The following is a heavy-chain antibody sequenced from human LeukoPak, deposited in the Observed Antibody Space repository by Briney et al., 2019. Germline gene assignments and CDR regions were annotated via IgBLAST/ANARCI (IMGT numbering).Heavy chain of an antibody. CDR1: GFTFSSYA. V-gene: IGHV3-23*01. J-gene: IGHJ4*02. CDR2: ISGSGGST. Sequence: GGSLRLSCAASGFTFSSYAMSWVRQAPGKGLEWVSAISGSGGSTYYADSVKGRFTISRDNAKNTLYLQMNSLRAEDTAVYYCARGDVDTAMALDYWGQGTLVTVSS. CDR3: ARGDVDTAMALDY. D-gene: IGHD5-18*01.